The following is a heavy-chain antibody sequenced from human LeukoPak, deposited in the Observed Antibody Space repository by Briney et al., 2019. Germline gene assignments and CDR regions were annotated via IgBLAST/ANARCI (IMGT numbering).Heavy chain of an antibody. J-gene: IGHJ4*02. D-gene: IGHD3-3*01. CDR1: AFTFGSYS. V-gene: IGHV3-48*04. CDR2: LSSSGSAF. CDR3: ARSARLMKGVVEVTALDD. Sequence: GGSLRLSCAASAFTFGSYSMNWVRQAPGKGLEWIAYLSSSGSAFSYADSVKGRFTIARDNAKNSVYLEMNSLRADDTAVYYCARSARLMKGVVEVTALDDWGQGTLVTVSS.